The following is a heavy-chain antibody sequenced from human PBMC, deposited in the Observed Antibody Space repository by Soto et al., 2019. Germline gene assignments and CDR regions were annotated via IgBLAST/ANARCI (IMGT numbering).Heavy chain of an antibody. CDR2: IDYSGCT. J-gene: IGHJ4*02. V-gene: IGHV4-39*01. Sequence: SEKLSLSYTVSGGSIRSSSYYWGWLRQPQGKGLEWIGIIDYSGCTYYTPSLKSRVTISVDTSKNQFSLKLSSVTAADTAVYYCARRPIVLRYFDWSTDPFDYWGQGTLVTVS. CDR1: GGSIRSSSYY. CDR3: ARRPIVLRYFDWSTDPFDY. D-gene: IGHD3-9*01.